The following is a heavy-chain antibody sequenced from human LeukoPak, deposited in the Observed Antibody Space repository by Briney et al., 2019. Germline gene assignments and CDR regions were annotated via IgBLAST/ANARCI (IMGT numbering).Heavy chain of an antibody. Sequence: GRSLRLSCAASGFTFSSYGMHWVRQAPGKGLEWVAVILNDGSQEKYADSVKGRFTISRDNSKNTLFLQMNSLRAEDTAVYYCARVRYCSGGSCYSSYYYGMDVWGQGTTVTVSS. D-gene: IGHD2-15*01. CDR2: ILNDGSQE. CDR1: GFTFSSYG. J-gene: IGHJ6*02. V-gene: IGHV3-33*01. CDR3: ARVRYCSGGSCYSSYYYGMDV.